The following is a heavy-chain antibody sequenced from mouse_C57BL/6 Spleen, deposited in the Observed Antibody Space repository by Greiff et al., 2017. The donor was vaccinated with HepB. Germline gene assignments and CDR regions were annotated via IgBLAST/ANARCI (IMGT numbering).Heavy chain of an antibody. CDR2: ISDGGSYT. CDR1: GFTFSSYA. D-gene: IGHD1-1*01. CDR3: ARDRDYYGSSYRYFDV. V-gene: IGHV5-4*01. J-gene: IGHJ1*03. Sequence: EVKLVESGGGLVKPGGSLKLSCAASGFTFSSYAMSWVRQTPEKRLEWVATISDGGSYTYYPDNVKGRFTISRDNAKNNLYLQMSHLKSEDTAMYYCARDRDYYGSSYRYFDVWGTGTTVTVSS.